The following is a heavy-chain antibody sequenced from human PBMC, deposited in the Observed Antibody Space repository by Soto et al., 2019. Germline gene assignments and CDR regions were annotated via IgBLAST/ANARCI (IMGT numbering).Heavy chain of an antibody. J-gene: IGHJ6*02. V-gene: IGHV1-69*13. D-gene: IGHD2-15*01. CDR3: ARGLRTGNYGMDV. CDR1: GGTFDNYA. Sequence: ASVKVSCKASGGTFDNYAVSWVLQAPGQGLEWMGGIIPMFETVNYAQRFQGRLTIAADESTSTAYMELTSLTSADTAIYFCARGLRTGNYGMDVWGQGTTVTVSS. CDR2: IIPMFETV.